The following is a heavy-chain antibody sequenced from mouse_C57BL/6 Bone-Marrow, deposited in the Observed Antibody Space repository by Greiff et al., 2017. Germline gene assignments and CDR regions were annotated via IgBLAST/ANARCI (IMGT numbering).Heavy chain of an antibody. CDR2: ISSGGSYT. CDR3: ARQRECYGYDGGYYFDY. CDR1: GFTFSSYG. V-gene: IGHV5-6*01. J-gene: IGHJ2*01. Sequence: EVKLMESGGDLVKPGGSLKLSCAASGFTFSSYGMSWVRQTPDKRLEWVATISSGGSYTYYPDSVKGRFTISRDNAKNTLYLQMSSLKSEDTAMYYCARQRECYGYDGGYYFDYWGQGTTLTVSS. D-gene: IGHD2-2*01.